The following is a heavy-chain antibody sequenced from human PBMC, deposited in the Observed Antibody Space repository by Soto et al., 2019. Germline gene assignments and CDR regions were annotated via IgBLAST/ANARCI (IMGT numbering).Heavy chain of an antibody. CDR2: INHSGST. V-gene: IGHV4-34*01. CDR3: ARVLLWFGECWFDP. D-gene: IGHD3-10*01. Sequence: SETLSLTCAVYGGSFSGYYWSWIRQPPGKGLEWIGEINHSGSTNYNPSLKSRVTISVDTSKNQFSLKLSSVTAADTAVYYCARVLLWFGECWFDPWGQGTLVTVPQ. J-gene: IGHJ5*02. CDR1: GGSFSGYY.